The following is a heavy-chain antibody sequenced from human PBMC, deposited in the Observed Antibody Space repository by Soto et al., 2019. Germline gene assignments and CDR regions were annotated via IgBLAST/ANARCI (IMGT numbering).Heavy chain of an antibody. J-gene: IGHJ5*02. CDR1: GYSFTSYW. D-gene: IGHD2-15*01. Sequence: GESLKISCNGSGYSFTSYWIGWVRQMPGKGLEWMGIIYPGDSDTRYSPSFQGQVTTSADKSISTAYLQWSSLKASDTAMYYCSRFYCSGGSCYSDWFDPWGQGTLVTVSS. CDR3: SRFYCSGGSCYSDWFDP. V-gene: IGHV5-51*01. CDR2: IYPGDSDT.